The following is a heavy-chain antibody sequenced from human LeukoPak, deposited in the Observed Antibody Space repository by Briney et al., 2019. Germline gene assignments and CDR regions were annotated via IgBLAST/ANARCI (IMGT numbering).Heavy chain of an antibody. CDR2: INPSDGST. V-gene: IGHV1-46*01. CDR1: GYTFTSYY. Sequence: ASVKVSCKASGYTFTSYYMHWVRQAPGQGLEWMGKINPSDGSTRYAQKFQGRVTMTRDMSTSTVYMELSSLRSEDTAVYYCATDILTGYYSNAFDTWGQGTMVTVSS. J-gene: IGHJ3*02. CDR3: ATDILTGYYSNAFDT. D-gene: IGHD3-9*01.